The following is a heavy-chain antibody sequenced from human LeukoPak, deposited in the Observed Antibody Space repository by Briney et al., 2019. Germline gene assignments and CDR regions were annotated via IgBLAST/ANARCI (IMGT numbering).Heavy chain of an antibody. D-gene: IGHD2-2*01. CDR2: ISAYIGNT. CDR3: ARAPGYCSSTSCYLFAPYFDY. CDR1: GYTFTSYG. J-gene: IGHJ4*02. Sequence: ASVKVSCKASGYTFTSYGISWVRQAPGQGLEWMGWISAYIGNTNYAQKLQGRVTMTTDTSTSTAYMELRSLRSDDTAVYYCARAPGYCSSTSCYLFAPYFDYWGQGTLVTVSS. V-gene: IGHV1-18*01.